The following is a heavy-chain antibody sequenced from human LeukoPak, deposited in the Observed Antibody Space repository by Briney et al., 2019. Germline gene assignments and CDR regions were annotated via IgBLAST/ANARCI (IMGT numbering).Heavy chain of an antibody. Sequence: ASVKVSCKASGYTFTSYGISWVRQAPGQGLEWMGWISAYNGNTDYAQKLQGRVTMTTDTSTSTAYMELRSLRSDDTAVYYCARVTQADYDFDYWGQGTLVTVSS. CDR2: ISAYNGNT. D-gene: IGHD4-17*01. J-gene: IGHJ4*02. V-gene: IGHV1-18*01. CDR3: ARVTQADYDFDY. CDR1: GYTFTSYG.